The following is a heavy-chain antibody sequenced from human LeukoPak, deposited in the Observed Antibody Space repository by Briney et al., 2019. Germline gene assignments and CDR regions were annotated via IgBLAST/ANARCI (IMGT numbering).Heavy chain of an antibody. CDR1: GFSLSSYA. CDR3: ARDPLGDDDAFDI. Sequence: PGGSLRLSCAASGFSLSSYAMSWVRQAPGKGLEWVSAISSTDAGTYHADSVRGRFTISRDSSKNTLYLQMNSLRAEDTAVYYCARDPLGDDDAFDIWGQGTMVTVSS. V-gene: IGHV3-23*01. CDR2: ISSTDAGT. J-gene: IGHJ3*02. D-gene: IGHD3-10*01.